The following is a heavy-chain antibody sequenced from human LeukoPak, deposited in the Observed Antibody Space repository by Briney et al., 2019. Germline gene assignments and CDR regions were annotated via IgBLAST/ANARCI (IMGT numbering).Heavy chain of an antibody. J-gene: IGHJ4*02. Sequence: GGSLRLSCAASGFTFSSYAMHWVRQAPGKGLEWVSAIRDSGSSTHYADSVKGRFTTSRDNSKNTLFLQMNSLRAEDTAIYYYAKYGPQDSGSSHFDYWGQGALVTVSS. D-gene: IGHD1-26*01. CDR2: IRDSGSST. CDR3: AKYGPQDSGSSHFDY. CDR1: GFTFSSYA. V-gene: IGHV3-23*01.